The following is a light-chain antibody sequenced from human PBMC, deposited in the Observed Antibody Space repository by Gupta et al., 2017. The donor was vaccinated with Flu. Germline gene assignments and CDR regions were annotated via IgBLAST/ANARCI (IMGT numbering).Light chain of an antibody. Sequence: TVSCTGSSSDIGSFDLVSWYQQYPGEAPKLIIYEVTKRPSGVPDRFSGSKSGTAASLTISGLQPEDEADYYWCSYAGSSSFGDVFGSGTKVTVL. CDR3: CSYAGSSSFGDV. J-gene: IGLJ1*01. V-gene: IGLV2-23*02. CDR1: SSDIGSFDL. CDR2: EVT.